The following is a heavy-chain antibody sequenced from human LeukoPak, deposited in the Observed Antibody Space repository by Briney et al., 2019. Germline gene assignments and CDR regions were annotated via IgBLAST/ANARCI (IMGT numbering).Heavy chain of an antibody. Sequence: GGSLRLSCAASGFIFSSHSMDWVRQAPGKGLEWVSSISRSSTNIYYADSVKGRFTISRDNAKNSLYLQMNSLRAEDTAVYYCASLRFLELLAWGKGTTVTVSS. D-gene: IGHD3-3*01. CDR2: ISRSSTNI. CDR3: ASLRFLELLA. J-gene: IGHJ6*04. V-gene: IGHV3-21*01. CDR1: GFIFSSHS.